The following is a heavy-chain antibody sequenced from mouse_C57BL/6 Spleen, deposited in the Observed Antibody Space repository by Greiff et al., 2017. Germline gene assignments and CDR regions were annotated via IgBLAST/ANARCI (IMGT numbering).Heavy chain of an antibody. CDR3: ARENYGSEAWFAY. Sequence: EVKLVESGPGLVKPSQTLSLTCSVTGYSITSGYYWNWIRQFPGNKLEWMGYISYDDSNKYNPSLKNRISITRDTSKNQFFLKLNSVTTEDTATYYCARENYGSEAWFAYWGQGTLLTVSA. J-gene: IGHJ3*01. CDR1: GYSITSGYY. CDR2: ISYDDSN. V-gene: IGHV3-6*01. D-gene: IGHD1-1*01.